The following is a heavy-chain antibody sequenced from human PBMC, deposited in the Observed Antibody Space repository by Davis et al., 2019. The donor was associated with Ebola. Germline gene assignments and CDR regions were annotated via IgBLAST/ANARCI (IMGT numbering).Heavy chain of an antibody. CDR3: ARETPISSRSDW. CDR1: GFAFSNYN. D-gene: IGHD2-2*01. CDR2: ITTNGWST. V-gene: IGHV3-48*01. J-gene: IGHJ4*02. Sequence: GESLKISCPASGFAFSNYNMNWVRQAPVHVLLCFSSITTNGWSTYYADSVKGRFIISRDNAKNSLFLQMHSLRGDDTGVYFCARETPISSRSDWWGQGTLVTVSS.